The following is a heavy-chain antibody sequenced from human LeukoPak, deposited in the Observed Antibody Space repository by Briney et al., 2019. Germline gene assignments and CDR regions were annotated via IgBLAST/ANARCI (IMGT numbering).Heavy chain of an antibody. V-gene: IGHV3-23*01. J-gene: IGHJ3*02. CDR3: ARRGGSNGWGAFDI. Sequence: PGGSLRLSCAASGFTFSSSAMSWVRLAPGKGLEWISTSGGGGRDTYYGDSVKGRFTISRDNSKNILYLQMNSLNGADTALYYCARRGGSNGWGAFDIWGQGTMVTVSS. D-gene: IGHD6-19*01. CDR2: SGGGGRDT. CDR1: GFTFSSSA.